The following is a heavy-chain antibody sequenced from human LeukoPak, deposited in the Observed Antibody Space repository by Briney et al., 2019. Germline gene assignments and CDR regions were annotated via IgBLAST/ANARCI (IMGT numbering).Heavy chain of an antibody. J-gene: IGHJ5*02. D-gene: IGHD4-17*01. CDR1: GFTFSDYY. CDR3: ARDFRTTVKGFDP. Sequence: GGSLRLSCAASGFTFSDYYMNWIRQAPGKGLEWVSSISSSSSYIYYADSVKGQFTISRDNAKNSLYLQMNSLRAEDTAVYYCARDFRTTVKGFDPWGQGTLVTVSS. V-gene: IGHV3-11*06. CDR2: ISSSSSYI.